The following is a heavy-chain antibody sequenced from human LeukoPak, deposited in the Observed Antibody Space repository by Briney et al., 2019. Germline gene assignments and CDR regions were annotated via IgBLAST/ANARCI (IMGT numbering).Heavy chain of an antibody. V-gene: IGHV4-39*01. CDR2: IDYSETT. D-gene: IGHD2-15*01. CDR1: GASISSSNYY. CDR3: ARHRRIGGSSDNWFDP. J-gene: IGHJ5*02. Sequence: PSETLSLTCSVSGASISSSNYYWGWIRQPPGKGLEWIGSIDYSETTYYNPSLKSRVTISVDTSNNQFSLKLSFVTASDTAVYYCARHRRIGGSSDNWFDPWGQGTLVTVSS.